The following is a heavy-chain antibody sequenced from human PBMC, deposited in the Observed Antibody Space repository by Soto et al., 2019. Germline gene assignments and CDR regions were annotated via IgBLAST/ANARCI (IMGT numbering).Heavy chain of an antibody. CDR1: GFTFSSYS. J-gene: IGHJ4*02. D-gene: IGHD2-15*01. Sequence: GGSLRLSCAASGFTFSSYSMNWVRQAPGKGLEWVSSISSSSSYIYYADSVKGRFTISRDNAKNSLYLQMNSLRAEDTAVYYCARDPEGYCRGGSCYYSLDYWGQGTLVTVSS. V-gene: IGHV3-21*01. CDR3: ARDPEGYCRGGSCYYSLDY. CDR2: ISSSSSYI.